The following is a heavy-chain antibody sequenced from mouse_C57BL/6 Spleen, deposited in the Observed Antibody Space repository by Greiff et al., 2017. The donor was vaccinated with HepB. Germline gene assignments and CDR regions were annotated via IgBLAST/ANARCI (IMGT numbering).Heavy chain of an antibody. Sequence: VQLQQSGPELVKPGASVKISCKASGYSFTDYNMNWVKQSNGKSLEWIGVINPNYGTTSYNQKFKGKATLTVDQSSSTAYMQLNSLTSEHSAVYYFARPYYGSSWGNAMDYWGQGTSVTVSS. V-gene: IGHV1-39*01. CDR2: INPNYGTT. J-gene: IGHJ4*01. CDR1: GYSFTDYN. D-gene: IGHD1-1*01. CDR3: ARPYYGSSWGNAMDY.